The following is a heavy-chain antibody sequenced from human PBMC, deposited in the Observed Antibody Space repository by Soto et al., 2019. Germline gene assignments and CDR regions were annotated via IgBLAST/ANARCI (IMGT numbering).Heavy chain of an antibody. J-gene: IGHJ5*02. CDR2: INHNGST. CDR1: GGSFSGYY. Sequence: ASETLSLTCAVYGGSFSGYYWSWIRQPPGKGLEWIGEINHNGSTNYNPSLKSRVTISVDTSKNQFSLKLSSVTAADTAVYYCARRLNYYDSSGYYSSWGQGTLVTVSS. D-gene: IGHD3-22*01. V-gene: IGHV4-34*01. CDR3: ARRLNYYDSSGYYSS.